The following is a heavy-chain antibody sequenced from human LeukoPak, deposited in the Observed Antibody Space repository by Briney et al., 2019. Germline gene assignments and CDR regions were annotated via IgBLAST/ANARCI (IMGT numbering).Heavy chain of an antibody. J-gene: IGHJ4*02. Sequence: PGGSLRLSCAASGFTFSSYGMHWGRQAPGKGLEWVAVISYDGSNKYYADSVKGRFTISRDNSKNTLYLQMNSLRAEDTAVYYCAKDHNYYDSSEPDYWGQGTLVTVSS. V-gene: IGHV3-30*18. CDR2: ISYDGSNK. D-gene: IGHD3-22*01. CDR1: GFTFSSYG. CDR3: AKDHNYYDSSEPDY.